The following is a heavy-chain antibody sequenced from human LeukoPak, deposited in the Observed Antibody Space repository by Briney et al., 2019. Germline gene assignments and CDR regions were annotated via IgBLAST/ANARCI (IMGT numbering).Heavy chain of an antibody. CDR2: SGSGGRT. J-gene: IGHJ4*02. CDR1: GFTFSSYA. D-gene: IGHD5-12*01. CDR3: AKSSLVASYDY. V-gene: IGHV3-23*01. Sequence: GGTLRLSCAASGFTFSSYAMSSVRQAPGKGLEWVSSSGSGGRTYYADSVKGRFTISRDNSKNTLYLQMNSLRDDDTAVYYCAKSSLVASYDYWGQGTLVTVSS.